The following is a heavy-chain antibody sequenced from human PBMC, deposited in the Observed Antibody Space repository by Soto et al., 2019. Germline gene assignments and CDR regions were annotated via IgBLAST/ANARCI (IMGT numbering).Heavy chain of an antibody. CDR2: LSGGRGDV. CDR3: AMCKGRLSNKCYYGMDV. Sequence: EVLLLESGGGLVQPGGSLRLSCVASGFTFSNYGFTWVRQVPGKGLEWVSLSGGRGDVEYADTVKGRFTISRDTPKNTVFLDMNGLRVDDTAVYFWAMCKGRLSNKCYYGMDVWGQGTTVTGS. J-gene: IGHJ6*02. V-gene: IGHV3-23*01. D-gene: IGHD2-21*02. CDR1: GFTFSNYG.